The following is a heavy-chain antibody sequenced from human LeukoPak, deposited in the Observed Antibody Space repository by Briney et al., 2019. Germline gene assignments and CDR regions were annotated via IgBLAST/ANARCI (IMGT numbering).Heavy chain of an antibody. Sequence: GGCXQIWCKGSGYIFTSYWRGGGRQVTGKGVVWMGIIYPGDSDTRYSPSFQGQVTISADKSISTAYLQWSSLKASDTAMYYCARLPIAAAEDGMDVWGQGTTVTVSS. CDR3: ARLPIAAAEDGMDV. CDR2: IYPGDSDT. CDR1: GYIFTSYW. D-gene: IGHD6-13*01. J-gene: IGHJ6*02. V-gene: IGHV5-51*01.